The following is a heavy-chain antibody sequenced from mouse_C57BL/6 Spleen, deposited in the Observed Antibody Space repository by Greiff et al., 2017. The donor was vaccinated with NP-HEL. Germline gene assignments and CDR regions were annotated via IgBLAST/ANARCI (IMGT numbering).Heavy chain of an antibody. D-gene: IGHD4-1*01. J-gene: IGHJ2*01. CDR1: GYSITSGYY. Sequence: EVKLQESGPGLVKPSQSLSLTCSVTGYSITSGYYWNWIRQFPGNKLEWMGYISYDGSNNYNPSLKNRISITRDTSKNQFFLKLNSVTTEDTATYYCAREGANWVFDYWGQGTTLTVSS. CDR3: AREGANWVFDY. CDR2: ISYDGSN. V-gene: IGHV3-6*01.